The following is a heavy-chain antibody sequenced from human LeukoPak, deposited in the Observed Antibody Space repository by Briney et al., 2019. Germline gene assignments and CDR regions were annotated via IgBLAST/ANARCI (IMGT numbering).Heavy chain of an antibody. D-gene: IGHD3-10*01. J-gene: IGHJ4*02. Sequence: AGGSLRLSCAGSGFSFSHYAINWVRQAPGKGLEWVSSITGSGSSTYYADSVKGRFTISRDSSKNTLYLQMNSLRAEDTAVYYCAKDRRAGSYDYWGQGTLVTVSS. V-gene: IGHV3-23*01. CDR3: AKDRRAGSYDY. CDR2: ITGSGSST. CDR1: GFSFSHYA.